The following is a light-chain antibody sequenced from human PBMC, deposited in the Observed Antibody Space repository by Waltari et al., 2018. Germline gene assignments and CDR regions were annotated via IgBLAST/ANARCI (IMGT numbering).Light chain of an antibody. J-gene: IGKJ2*01. CDR1: HRLNYF. CDR2: AAS. Sequence: DIHLTQSPSSLSASVRSRLTITCRASHRLNYFLNWYQQKPGKAPKLLIFAASRLQDGVPSRFSGTGSETDFTLTIAGLQPEDFATYFCQQSYGRPYTFGQGTKLEI. V-gene: IGKV1-39*01. CDR3: QQSYGRPYT.